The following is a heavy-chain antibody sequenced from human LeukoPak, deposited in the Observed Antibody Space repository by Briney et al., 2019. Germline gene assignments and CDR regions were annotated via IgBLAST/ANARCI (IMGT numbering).Heavy chain of an antibody. J-gene: IGHJ4*02. V-gene: IGHV4-31*03. CDR3: ARDQGGNVFDY. CDR1: GGSISSGGYY. CDR2: IYYSGST. D-gene: IGHD4-23*01. Sequence: PSETLSLTCTVSGGSISSGGYYWSWIRQHPGQGLEWIGYIYYSGSTYYNPSLKSRVTISVDTSKDQFSLKLSSVTAADTAVYYCARDQGGNVFDYWGQGTLVTVSS.